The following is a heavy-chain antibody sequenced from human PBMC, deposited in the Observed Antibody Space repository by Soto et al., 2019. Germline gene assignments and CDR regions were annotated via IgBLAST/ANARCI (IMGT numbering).Heavy chain of an antibody. D-gene: IGHD3-22*01. J-gene: IGHJ4*02. CDR2: INHSGST. V-gene: IGHV4-34*01. CDR3: ARDPRWYYDSSGYYLDY. Sequence: LSLTCAVYGGSFSGYYWSWIRQPPGKGLEWIGEINHSGSTNYNPSLKSRVTISVDTSKNQFSLKLSSVTAADTAVYYCARDPRWYYDSSGYYLDYWGQGTLVTVSS. CDR1: GGSFSGYY.